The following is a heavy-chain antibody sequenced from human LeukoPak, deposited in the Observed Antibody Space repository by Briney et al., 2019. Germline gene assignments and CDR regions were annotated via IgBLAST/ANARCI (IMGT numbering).Heavy chain of an antibody. CDR3: ARHVAVGETA. V-gene: IGHV4-59*08. D-gene: IGHD1-26*01. Sequence: SETLSLTCSVSGGSITNFYWSWIRQPPGKGLEWIGYIYYTGSTTYSPSYKSRVTISVDTSRNQISLKLTSVTAADTAVYYCARHVAVGETAWGQGILVTVFS. J-gene: IGHJ5*02. CDR2: IYYTGST. CDR1: GGSITNFY.